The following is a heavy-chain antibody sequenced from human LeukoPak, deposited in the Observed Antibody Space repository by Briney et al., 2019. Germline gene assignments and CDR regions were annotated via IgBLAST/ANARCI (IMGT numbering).Heavy chain of an antibody. CDR1: GFTFSSYW. CDR2: IWYDGSNK. V-gene: IGHV3-33*08. Sequence: PGGSLRLSCAASGFTFSSYWMHWVRQAPGKGLEWVAVIWYDGSNKYYADSVKGRFTISRDNSKNTLYLQMNSLRAEDTAVYYCARDAPTEPFDYWAREPWSPSPQ. J-gene: IGHJ4*02. D-gene: IGHD1-14*01. CDR3: ARDAPTEPFDY.